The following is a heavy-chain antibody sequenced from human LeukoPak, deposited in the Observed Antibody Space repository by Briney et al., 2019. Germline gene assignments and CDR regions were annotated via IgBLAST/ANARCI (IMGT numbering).Heavy chain of an antibody. J-gene: IGHJ6*03. V-gene: IGHV1-18*01. CDR2: ISAYNGNT. CDR1: GYTFTSYG. CDR3: ARARGSGSYYGHDYYYYYYMDV. D-gene: IGHD3-10*01. Sequence: ASVKVSCKASGYTFTSYGISWVRQAPGQGLEWMGWISAYNGNTTYAQKFQGRVIMTGDTSTSTVYMELRSLRSEDTAVYYCARARGSGSYYGHDYYYYYYMDVWGQGTTVTVSS.